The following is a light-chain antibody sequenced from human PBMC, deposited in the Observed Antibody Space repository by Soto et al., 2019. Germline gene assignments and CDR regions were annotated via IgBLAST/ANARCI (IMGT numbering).Light chain of an antibody. V-gene: IGLV2-14*01. CDR3: SSYTTSSTLV. CDR1: SSDVGAYHF. CDR2: DVS. Sequence: QSVLTQPASVSGSPGQSITISCTGTSSDVGAYHFVSWYQQHPGKAPKLIIYDVSDRPSGVSNRFSGSKSGNTASLTISGLQAEDEADYHCSSYTTSSTLVFGGGTKLTVL. J-gene: IGLJ2*01.